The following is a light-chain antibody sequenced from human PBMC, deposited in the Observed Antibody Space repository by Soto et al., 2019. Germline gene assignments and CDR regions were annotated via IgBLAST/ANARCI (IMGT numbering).Light chain of an antibody. V-gene: IGLV2-8*01. CDR3: SSYTSSSTYV. Sequence: QSVLTQPPSAAGSPGQSVTISCTGTSTDVGGYNYVSWYQQYPGKAPKLMIYEVSKRPSGVPDRFSGSKSGNTASLTVSGLQAEDEADYYCSSYTSSSTYVFGTGTKVTVL. CDR2: EVS. J-gene: IGLJ1*01. CDR1: STDVGGYNY.